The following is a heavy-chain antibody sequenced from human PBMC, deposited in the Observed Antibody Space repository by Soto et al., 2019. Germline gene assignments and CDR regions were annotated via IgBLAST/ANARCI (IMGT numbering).Heavy chain of an antibody. D-gene: IGHD3-16*01. Sequence: PGGSLRLSSAASGFTFSSYAMHWVRQAPGKGLEYVSAISSNGGSTYYANSVKGRFTISRDNSKNTLYLQMGSLRAEDMAVYYCARGLGYMDVWGKGTTVTVSS. CDR1: GFTFSSYA. CDR2: ISSNGGST. J-gene: IGHJ6*03. V-gene: IGHV3-64*01. CDR3: ARGLGYMDV.